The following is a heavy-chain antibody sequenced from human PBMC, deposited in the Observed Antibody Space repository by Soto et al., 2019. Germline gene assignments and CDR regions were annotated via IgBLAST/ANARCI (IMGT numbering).Heavy chain of an antibody. CDR1: GGTFSSYA. D-gene: IGHD2-21*02. Sequence: SVKVSCKASGGTFSSYAISWVRQAPGQGLEWKEGIIPIFGTANYAQKFQGRVTITADESTSTAYMELSSLRSEDTAVYYCARHGYCGGDCDSPSYYYYGMDVWGQGTTVTVSS. J-gene: IGHJ6*02. CDR3: ARHGYCGGDCDSPSYYYYGMDV. V-gene: IGHV1-69*13. CDR2: IIPIFGTA.